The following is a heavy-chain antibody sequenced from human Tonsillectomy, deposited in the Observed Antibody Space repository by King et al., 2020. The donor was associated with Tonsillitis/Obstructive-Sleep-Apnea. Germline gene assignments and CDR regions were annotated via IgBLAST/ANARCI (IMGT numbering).Heavy chain of an antibody. CDR3: ARESDCRSISCHYYYYMDV. CDR1: GFIFSNHN. D-gene: IGHD2-2*01. CDR2: IAYDGSNK. V-gene: IGHV3-30-3*01. Sequence: VQLVESGGGVVQPGRSLRLSCAASGFIFSNHNMHWVRQAPGKGLEWVGVIAYDGSNKYYADSVKGRFTISRDNSKNTLYLQMHSLRAEDTAVYYCARESDCRSISCHYYYYMDVWGKGTTVTVSS. J-gene: IGHJ6*03.